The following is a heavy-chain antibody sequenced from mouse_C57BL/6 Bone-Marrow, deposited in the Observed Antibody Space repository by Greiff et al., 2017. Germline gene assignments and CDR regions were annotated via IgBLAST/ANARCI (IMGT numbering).Heavy chain of an antibody. D-gene: IGHD1-1*01. CDR2: ISNLAYSI. CDR1: GFTFSDYG. CDR3: ARLNYYGSSWYFDV. V-gene: IGHV5-15*01. J-gene: IGHJ1*03. Sequence: EVMLVESGGGLVQPGGSLKLSCAASGFTFSDYGMAWVRQAPRKGPEWVAFISNLAYSIYYADTVTGRFTISSENAKNTLYLEMSSLRSEDTAMYYCARLNYYGSSWYFDVWGTGTTVTVSS.